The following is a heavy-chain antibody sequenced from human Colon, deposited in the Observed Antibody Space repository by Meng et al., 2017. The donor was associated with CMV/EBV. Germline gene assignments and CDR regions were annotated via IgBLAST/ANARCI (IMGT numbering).Heavy chain of an antibody. J-gene: IGHJ1*01. Sequence: GESLKTLCAAPGFIFTSYTMNWVRQAPGKGLEWVSSISTSGRDIHYADPVKGRFTLSRDNAKNSLYLQMDSLRAEDTAIYYCVRHLEAGRNGYSEPFWGQGTLVTVSS. CDR3: VRHLEAGRNGYSEPF. CDR2: ISTSGRDI. CDR1: GFIFTSYT. V-gene: IGHV3-21*01. D-gene: IGHD5-18*01.